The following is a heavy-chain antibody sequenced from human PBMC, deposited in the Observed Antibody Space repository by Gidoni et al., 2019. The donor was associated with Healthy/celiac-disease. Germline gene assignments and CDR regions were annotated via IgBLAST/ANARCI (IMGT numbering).Heavy chain of an antibody. CDR1: GYTFTSYD. J-gene: IGHJ5*02. CDR3: ARILEGVPAAPGGYNWFDP. Sequence: QVQLVQSGAEVKKPGASVKVSCKASGYTFTSYDINWVRQATGQGLEWMGWMNPNSGKTGYGQKVQGRVTMTRNNSISTGYMELSSLRSEETAVYYCARILEGVPAAPGGYNWFDPWGQGTLVTVSS. V-gene: IGHV1-8*01. D-gene: IGHD2-2*01. CDR2: MNPNSGKT.